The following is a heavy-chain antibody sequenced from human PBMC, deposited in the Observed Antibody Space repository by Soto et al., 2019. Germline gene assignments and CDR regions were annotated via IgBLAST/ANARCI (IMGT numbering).Heavy chain of an antibody. CDR1: GGSISSGDYY. D-gene: IGHD3-3*01. CDR2: IDYSWST. J-gene: IGHJ4*02. Sequence: QVQLQESGPGLVKPSQTLSLTCTVSGGSISSGDYYWSWIRQPPGKGLEWIGYIDYSWSTYYNPSLKSRVTISVDTSKNQFSLKLSSVTAADTAVYYCARSLVWSLYHFDYWGQGTLVTVSS. CDR3: ARSLVWSLYHFDY. V-gene: IGHV4-30-4*01.